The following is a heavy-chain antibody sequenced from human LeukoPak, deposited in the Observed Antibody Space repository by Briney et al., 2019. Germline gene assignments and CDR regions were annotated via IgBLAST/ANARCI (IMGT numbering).Heavy chain of an antibody. CDR2: IYYSGST. V-gene: IGHV4-39*02. CDR3: AGGLGYCNIISCLNWFDP. D-gene: IGHD2-15*01. J-gene: IGHJ5*02. CDR1: GGSISSSSYY. Sequence: SETLSLTCTVSGGSISSSSYYWGWIRQPPGKGLERIGNIYYSGSTYYNPSLKSRVTISVDTSKNHFALKLSSVTAADTAVYSCAGGLGYCNIISCLNWFDPWGQGTLVTVSS.